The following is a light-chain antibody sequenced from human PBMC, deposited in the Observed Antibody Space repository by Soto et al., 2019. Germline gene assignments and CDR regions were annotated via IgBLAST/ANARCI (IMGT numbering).Light chain of an antibody. CDR1: QSVSSY. Sequence: EIVLTQSPATLSLSPGERATLSCRASQSVSSYLAWYQQKPGQAPRLLIYDASNRATGIPARFSGSWSGTDFTLTISSLEPEDFAVYYCQQRSNWPPSLTFGGGTKVEIK. CDR2: DAS. CDR3: QQRSNWPPSLT. J-gene: IGKJ4*01. V-gene: IGKV3-11*01.